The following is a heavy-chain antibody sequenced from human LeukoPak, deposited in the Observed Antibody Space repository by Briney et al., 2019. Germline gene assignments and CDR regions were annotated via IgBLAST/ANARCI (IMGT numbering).Heavy chain of an antibody. CDR1: GFTFSNAW. J-gene: IGHJ4*02. D-gene: IGHD6-13*01. V-gene: IGHV3-15*01. CDR2: IKSKTDGGTT. Sequence: GGSLRLSCAASGFTFSNAWMSWVRQAPAKGLEWVGRIKSKTDGGTTDYAAPVKGRFTISRDDSKNTLDLQMNSLKTEATAVYYCARDSGIAAAGTSMRYWGQGTLVTVSS. CDR3: ARDSGIAAAGTSMRY.